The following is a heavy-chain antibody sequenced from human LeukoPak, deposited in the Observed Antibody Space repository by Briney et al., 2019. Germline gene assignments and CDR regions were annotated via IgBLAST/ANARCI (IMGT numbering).Heavy chain of an antibody. V-gene: IGHV4-59*01. D-gene: IGHD1-26*01. CDR3: ATSIVGLTYDEHFQH. CDR1: GGSITGYY. J-gene: IGHJ1*01. CDR2: IYNSEST. Sequence: SETLSLTCTVSGGSITGYYWSWIRQPPGKGLEWIGYIYNSESTTYDPSLKSRVTISVDTSKNQFSLNLRSVTAADTAVYYCATSIVGLTYDEHFQHWGQGTLVTVSS.